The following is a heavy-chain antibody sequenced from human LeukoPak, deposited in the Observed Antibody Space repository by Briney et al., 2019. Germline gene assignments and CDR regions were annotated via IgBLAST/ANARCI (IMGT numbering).Heavy chain of an antibody. CDR1: GSTFSRYW. D-gene: IGHD3-22*01. V-gene: IGHV3-74*01. CDR2: INGDGSTT. Sequence: PGGSLRLSCAASGSTFSRYWMHWVRHAPGKGLVWVSRINGDGSTTSCAHSVKGGFTISRDNAKNTLYLQTNSLRAEDTAVYYCATGNYYDSRGYYTFGHWGQGTLVTVSS. CDR3: ATGNYYDSRGYYTFGH. J-gene: IGHJ1*01.